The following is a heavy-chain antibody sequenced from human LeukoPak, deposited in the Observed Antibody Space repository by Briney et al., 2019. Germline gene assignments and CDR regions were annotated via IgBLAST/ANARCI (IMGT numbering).Heavy chain of an antibody. CDR3: ARGVGYCSSTSCYSFQYGMDV. CDR2: IYYSGST. CDR1: GGSISSGGYY. J-gene: IGHJ6*02. Sequence: TLSLTCTVSGGSISSGGYYWSWIRQHAGKGLEWIGYIYYSGSTYYNPSLKSRVTISVDTSKNQFSLKLSSVTAADTAVYYCARGVGYCSSTSCYSFQYGMDVWGQGTTVTVSS. V-gene: IGHV4-31*03. D-gene: IGHD2-2*02.